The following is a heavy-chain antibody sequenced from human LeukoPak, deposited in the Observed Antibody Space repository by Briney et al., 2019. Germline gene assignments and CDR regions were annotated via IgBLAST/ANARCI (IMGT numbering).Heavy chain of an antibody. V-gene: IGHV4-39*07. D-gene: IGHD3-3*02. Sequence: SETLSLTCTVSGGSISSSSYYWGWIRQPPGKGLEWIGGIYYSGSTYYNPSLKSRVTISVDTSKNQFSLKLSSVTAADTAVYYCARGLTIYYFDYWGQGTLVTVSS. CDR2: IYYSGST. CDR1: GGSISSSSYY. CDR3: ARGLTIYYFDY. J-gene: IGHJ4*02.